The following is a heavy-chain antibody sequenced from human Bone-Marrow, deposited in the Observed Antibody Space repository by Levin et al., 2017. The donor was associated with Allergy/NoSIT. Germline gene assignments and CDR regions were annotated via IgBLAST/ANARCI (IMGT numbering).Heavy chain of an antibody. Sequence: GESLKISCAASGFTVSSNHMSWVRQAPGKGLEWVSLIYSGGRGYYADSVRGRFTISRDNSKNTLYLQLNSLRAEDTAVYDGAIYGSGNDYSAFDIWGQGTMVTVSS. J-gene: IGHJ3*02. CDR1: GFTVSSNH. V-gene: IGHV3-53*01. CDR2: IYSGGRG. D-gene: IGHD3-10*01. CDR3: AIYGSGNDYSAFDI.